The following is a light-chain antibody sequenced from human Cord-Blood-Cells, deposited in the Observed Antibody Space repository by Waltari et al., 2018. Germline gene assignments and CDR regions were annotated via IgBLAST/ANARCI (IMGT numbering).Light chain of an antibody. V-gene: IGKV1-5*01. Sequence: DIKMTQSPSTLSASVGDRVTITCRASQSISSWLAWYQQKPGKDPKLLIYDASSLESGVPSRFSGSGSGTEFTLTISSLQPDDFATYYCQQYNSYSWTFGQGTKVEIK. CDR2: DAS. CDR1: QSISSW. CDR3: QQYNSYSWT. J-gene: IGKJ1*01.